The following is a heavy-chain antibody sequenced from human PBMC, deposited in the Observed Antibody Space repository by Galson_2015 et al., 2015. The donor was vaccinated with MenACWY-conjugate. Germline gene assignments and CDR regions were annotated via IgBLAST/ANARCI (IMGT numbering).Heavy chain of an antibody. CDR2: IDRSGAKT. CDR1: GFPFYSYF. J-gene: IGHJ6*04. V-gene: IGHV3-48*03. CDR3: ARGVQLRSLEPPYYLDV. D-gene: IGHD3-3*01. Sequence: SLRLSCAASGFPFYSYFINVIRQVPGKGLEWIAYIDRSGAKTHYADSVKGRFTVSRDNAKNILFLQMNSLRVEDTAIYYCARGVQLRSLEPPYYLDVWGKGTTVTVSS.